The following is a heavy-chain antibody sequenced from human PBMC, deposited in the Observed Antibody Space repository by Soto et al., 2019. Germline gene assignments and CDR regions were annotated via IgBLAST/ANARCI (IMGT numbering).Heavy chain of an antibody. J-gene: IGHJ4*02. V-gene: IGHV3-7*04. CDR2: INEDGSEK. D-gene: IGHD3-10*01. Sequence: EVQLVESGGGLVQPGGSLRLSCAASGFSFASYWMDWVRQAPGKGLEWVAMINEDGSEKYYVDSVKGRFTISRDNAKNSLYLEMDSLRAEDTAVYYCVTDYDAKGSGTYWGQGNLVTASS. CDR3: VTDYDAKGSGTY. CDR1: GFSFASYW.